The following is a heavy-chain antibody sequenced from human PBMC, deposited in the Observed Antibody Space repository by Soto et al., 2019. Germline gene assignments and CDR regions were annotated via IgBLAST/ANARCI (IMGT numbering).Heavy chain of an antibody. CDR3: ARPSQVAGTDYYYGMDV. J-gene: IGHJ6*02. CDR2: IYPGDSDT. V-gene: IGHV5-51*01. D-gene: IGHD6-19*01. Sequence: PVGSLKISCNGSGYSFTSYWIGWVRQMPGKGLEWMGIIYPGDSDTRYSPSFQGQVTISADKSISTAYLQWSSLKASDTAMYYCARPSQVAGTDYYYGMDVWGQGTTVTVSS. CDR1: GYSFTSYW.